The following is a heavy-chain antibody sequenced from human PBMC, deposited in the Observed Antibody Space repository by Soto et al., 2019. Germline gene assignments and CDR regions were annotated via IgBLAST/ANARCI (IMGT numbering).Heavy chain of an antibody. J-gene: IGHJ6*02. CDR2: ISYDGSNK. CDR3: ARLSSSPDTYYYGMDV. CDR1: GFTFSSYA. Sequence: QVQLVESGGGVVQPGRSLRLSCAASGFTFSSYAMHWVRQAPGKGLEWVAVISYDGSNKYYADSVKGRFTISRDNSKNTLYLQMNSLSAEDTAVYYCARLSSSPDTYYYGMDVWGQGTTVTVSS. V-gene: IGHV3-30-3*01. D-gene: IGHD6-6*01.